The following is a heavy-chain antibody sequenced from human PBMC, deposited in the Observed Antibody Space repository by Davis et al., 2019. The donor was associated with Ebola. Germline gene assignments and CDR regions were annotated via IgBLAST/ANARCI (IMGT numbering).Heavy chain of an antibody. J-gene: IGHJ4*02. V-gene: IGHV1-3*01. CDR1: GYTFTSYA. CDR3: ARGSSGSYYLDFDY. D-gene: IGHD1-26*01. Sequence: ASVKVSCKASGYTFTSYAMHWVRQAPGQRLEWMGWINAGNGNTKYSQKFQGRVTITRDTSASTAYMELSSLRSEDTAVYYCARGSSGSYYLDFDYWGQGTLVTVSS. CDR2: INAGNGNT.